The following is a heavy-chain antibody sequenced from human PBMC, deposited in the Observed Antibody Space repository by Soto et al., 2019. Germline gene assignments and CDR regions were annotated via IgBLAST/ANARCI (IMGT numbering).Heavy chain of an antibody. V-gene: IGHV3-74*01. Sequence: EVQLVESGGGLVQPGGSLRLSCAASGFTLSSYWMHWVRQAPGKWLVWISRINIDGSSTSYADSVKGRFTISRDNAKNTLYLQVNSLRAEDTAVYYCARSRDGYNFVGDCWGQGTLVTVSS. D-gene: IGHD5-12*01. CDR3: ARSRDGYNFVGDC. CDR1: GFTLSSYW. J-gene: IGHJ4*02. CDR2: INIDGSST.